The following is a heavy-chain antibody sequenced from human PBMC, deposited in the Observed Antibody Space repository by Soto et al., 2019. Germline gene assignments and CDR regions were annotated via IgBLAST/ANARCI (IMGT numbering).Heavy chain of an antibody. V-gene: IGHV3-30*04. Sequence: GGSLRLSFAASGFTFSSYAMHWVRQAPGKGLEWGAVLYYGGENKYYADSVKGRFTISRDNSKNTLYLQMNSLRAEDTAVYYCARDHKPYSSSSGLDYWGQGTLVTVSS. CDR3: ARDHKPYSSSSGLDY. J-gene: IGHJ4*02. CDR1: GFTFSSYA. CDR2: LYYGGENK. D-gene: IGHD6-6*01.